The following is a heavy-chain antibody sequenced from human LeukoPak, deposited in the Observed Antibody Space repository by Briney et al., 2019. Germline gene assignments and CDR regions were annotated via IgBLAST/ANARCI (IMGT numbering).Heavy chain of an antibody. CDR2: INPQTGDT. J-gene: IGHJ5*02. CDR1: GYTFSGYY. Sequence: EASVKVSCKASGYTFSGYYMHWVRQAPGQGLEWMGWINPQTGDTKYAQKFQGRVTMTRDTSSSTGNMELSSLRSDDTAVYYCARKYDILTGNDNWFDPWGQGTLVTVSS. V-gene: IGHV1-2*02. D-gene: IGHD3-9*01. CDR3: ARKYDILTGNDNWFDP.